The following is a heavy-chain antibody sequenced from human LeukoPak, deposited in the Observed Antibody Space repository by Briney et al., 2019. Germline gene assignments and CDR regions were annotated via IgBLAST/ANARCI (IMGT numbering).Heavy chain of an antibody. CDR2: INAGNGNT. Sequence: ASVKVSCKASGYTFTSYAMHWERQAPGQRLEWMGWINAGNGNTKYSQKFQGRVTITRDTSASTAYMELSSLRSEDTAVYYCARGGYSGHELADYWGQGTLVTVSS. CDR1: GYTFTSYA. CDR3: ARGGYSGHELADY. J-gene: IGHJ4*02. V-gene: IGHV1-3*01. D-gene: IGHD5-12*01.